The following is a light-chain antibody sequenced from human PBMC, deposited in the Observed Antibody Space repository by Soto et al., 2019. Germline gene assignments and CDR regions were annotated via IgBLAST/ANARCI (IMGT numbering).Light chain of an antibody. CDR1: QSVISTY. V-gene: IGKV3-15*01. CDR2: GAS. J-gene: IGKJ1*01. CDR3: QQYNNWPPWT. Sequence: EFVLTQSPGTLSLSPGERATLSCRASQSVISTYLAWYQQKPGQAPRLLIYGASTRATGIPARFSGSGSGTEFTLTISSLQSEDFAVYYCQQYNNWPPWTFGQGTKVDIK.